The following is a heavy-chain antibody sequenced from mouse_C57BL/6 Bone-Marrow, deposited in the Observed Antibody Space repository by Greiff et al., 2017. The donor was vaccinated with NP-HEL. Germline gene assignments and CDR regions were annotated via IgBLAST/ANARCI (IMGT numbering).Heavy chain of an antibody. CDR2: INPSTGGT. CDR1: GYSFTGYY. D-gene: IGHD1-1*01. CDR3: ARDYGSSYWFAY. Sequence: EVQLQQSGPELVKPGASVKISCKASGYSFTGYYMNWVKQSPEKSLEWIGEINPSTGGTTYNQKFKAKATLTVDKSSSTAYMQLKSLTSEDSAVYYYARDYGSSYWFAYWGQGTLVTVSA. J-gene: IGHJ3*01. V-gene: IGHV1-42*01.